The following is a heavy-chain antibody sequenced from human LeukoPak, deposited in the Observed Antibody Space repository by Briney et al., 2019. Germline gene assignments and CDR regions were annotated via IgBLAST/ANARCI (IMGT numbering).Heavy chain of an antibody. CDR3: ARPVVPAAMVRGCWFDP. J-gene: IGHJ5*02. CDR1: GGSISSSSYY. CDR2: IYYSGST. V-gene: IGHV4-39*01. Sequence: SETLSLTCTVSGGSISSSSYYWGWLRQPPGKGLEWIGSIYYSGSTYYNPSLKSRVTISVDTSKNQFSLKLSSVTAADTAVYYCARPVVPAAMVRGCWFDPWGQGTLVTVSS. D-gene: IGHD2-2*01.